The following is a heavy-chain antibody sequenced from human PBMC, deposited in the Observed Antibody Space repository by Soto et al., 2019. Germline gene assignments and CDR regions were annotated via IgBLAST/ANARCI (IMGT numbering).Heavy chain of an antibody. Sequence: EVQLVESGGGLVKPGGSLRLSCAASGFTFSSYSMNWVRQAPGKGLEWVSSISSSSSYIYYADSVKGRFTISRDNSKNTLYLQMNSLRAEDTAMYYCATHSSNYYVGDYWGQGTLVTVSS. V-gene: IGHV3-21*01. CDR1: GFTFSSYS. CDR3: ATHSSNYYVGDY. J-gene: IGHJ4*02. CDR2: ISSSSSYI. D-gene: IGHD6-13*01.